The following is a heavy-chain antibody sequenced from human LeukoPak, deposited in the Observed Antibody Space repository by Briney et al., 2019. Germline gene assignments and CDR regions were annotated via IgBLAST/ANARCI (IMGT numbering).Heavy chain of an antibody. CDR2: ISSSSSHI. J-gene: IGHJ4*02. D-gene: IGHD3-10*01. V-gene: IGHV3-21*01. Sequence: PGGSLRLSCAASGFTFSSYNMNWVRQAPGKGLEWVSFISSSSSHIYYADSVKDRFTISRDNAKNSLYLQMNSLRAEDTAVYYCSDVSGSYWGQGTLVTVSS. CDR1: GFTFSSYN. CDR3: SDVSGSY.